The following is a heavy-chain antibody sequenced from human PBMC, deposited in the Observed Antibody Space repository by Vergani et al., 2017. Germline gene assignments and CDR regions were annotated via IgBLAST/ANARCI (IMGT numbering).Heavy chain of an antibody. V-gene: IGHV1-18*04. J-gene: IGHJ4*02. CDR2: ISAYNGNT. CDR1: GYTFTSYG. Sequence: QVQLVQSGAEVKKPGASVTVSCKASGYTFTSYGISWVRQAPGQGLEWMGWISAYNGNTNYAQKLQGRVTMTTDTSTSTAYMELRSLRSDDTAVYYCARVGYDILTGYYGGYYFDYWGQGTLVTVSS. CDR3: ARVGYDILTGYYGGYYFDY. D-gene: IGHD3-9*01.